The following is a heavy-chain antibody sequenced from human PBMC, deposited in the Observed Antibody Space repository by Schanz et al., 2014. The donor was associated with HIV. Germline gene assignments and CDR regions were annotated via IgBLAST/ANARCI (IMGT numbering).Heavy chain of an antibody. CDR2: ISYDKSHK. J-gene: IGHJ3*02. CDR1: GFTFSSYN. V-gene: IGHV3-33*08. CDR3: ARDRVGSSASYVTFDI. D-gene: IGHD3-16*01. Sequence: QVQLVESGGGLVKPGGSLRLSCAASGFTFSSYNMNWVRQAPGKGLEWVAVISYDKSHKYYADSVKGRFTISRDISDNTVHAQISNLRGDDTAVYYCARDRVGSSASYVTFDIWGQGTMVTVSS.